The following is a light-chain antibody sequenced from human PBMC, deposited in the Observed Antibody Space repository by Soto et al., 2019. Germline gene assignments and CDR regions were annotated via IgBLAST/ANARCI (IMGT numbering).Light chain of an antibody. V-gene: IGKV3-15*01. CDR3: QQYNNWPPRAT. Sequence: EIVMTQSPATLSVSPGERATLSCRASQSVSSNLAWYQQKPGQAPRLLIYGASTRATGIPARFSGSGSGTEFTITISSLQSEDFAVYYCQQYNNWPPRATFGQGTKLEIK. CDR1: QSVSSN. CDR2: GAS. J-gene: IGKJ2*01.